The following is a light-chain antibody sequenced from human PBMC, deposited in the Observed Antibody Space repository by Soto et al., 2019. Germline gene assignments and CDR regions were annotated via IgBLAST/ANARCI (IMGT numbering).Light chain of an antibody. V-gene: IGLV3-27*01. CDR3: YSAADNNPVV. CDR1: VLAKKY. CDR2: KDS. J-gene: IGLJ2*01. Sequence: SYELTQPSSVSVSPGQTARITCSGDVLAKKYARWFQQKPGQAPVLVIYKDSERPSGIPERFSGSSSGTTVTLTISGAQVEDEADHYCYSAADNNPVVFGGGTQLTVL.